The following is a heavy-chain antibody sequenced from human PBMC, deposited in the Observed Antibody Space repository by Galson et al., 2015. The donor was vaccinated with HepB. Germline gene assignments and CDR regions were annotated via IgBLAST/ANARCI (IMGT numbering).Heavy chain of an antibody. D-gene: IGHD3-10*01. Sequence: SVKVSCKASGYTFTSYAMHWVRQAPGQRLEWMGWINAGNGNTKYSQKFQGRVTITRDTSASTAYMELSSLRSEDTAVYYCARDHPGELPKLRLDYWGQGTLVTVSS. CDR1: GYTFTSYA. V-gene: IGHV1-3*01. J-gene: IGHJ4*02. CDR3: ARDHPGELPKLRLDY. CDR2: INAGNGNT.